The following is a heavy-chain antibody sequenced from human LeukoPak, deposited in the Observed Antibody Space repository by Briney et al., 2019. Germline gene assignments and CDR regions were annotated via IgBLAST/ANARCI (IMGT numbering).Heavy chain of an antibody. Sequence: SETLSLTCTVSGGSISSGGYYWSWIRQHPGKGLEWIGYIYYSGSTYYNPSLKSRVTISVDTSKNQFSLKLSSVTAADTAVYYCARRRVYSGYDHFDYWGQGTQVTVSS. J-gene: IGHJ4*02. CDR3: ARRRVYSGYDHFDY. D-gene: IGHD5-12*01. CDR1: GGSISSGGYY. CDR2: IYYSGST. V-gene: IGHV4-31*03.